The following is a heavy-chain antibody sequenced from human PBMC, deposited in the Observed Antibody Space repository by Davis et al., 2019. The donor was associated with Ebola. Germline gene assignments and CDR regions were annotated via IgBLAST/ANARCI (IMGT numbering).Heavy chain of an antibody. Sequence: PGGSLRLSCAASGFTFSDHHMDWVRQAPGKGLEWVSAISGSGGTTYSADSVKGRFTISRDNSKNTLYLQMNSLRAEDTAVYYCAKGHCTNGVCYTDYWGQGTLVTVSS. V-gene: IGHV3-23*01. CDR1: GFTFSDHH. CDR2: ISGSGGTT. D-gene: IGHD2-8*01. CDR3: AKGHCTNGVCYTDY. J-gene: IGHJ4*02.